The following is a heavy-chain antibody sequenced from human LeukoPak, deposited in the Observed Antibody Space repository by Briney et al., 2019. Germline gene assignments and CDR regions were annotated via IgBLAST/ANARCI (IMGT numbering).Heavy chain of an antibody. CDR1: GGSISSSSYY. Sequence: PSETLSLTCTVSGGSISSSSYYWGWIRQPPGKGLEWIGSIYYSGSTYYNPSLKSRVTISADTSKNQFSLKLSSVTAADTAVYYCARLPRGYFDYWGQGTLVTVSS. CDR3: ARLPRGYFDY. J-gene: IGHJ4*02. CDR2: IYYSGST. V-gene: IGHV4-39*01.